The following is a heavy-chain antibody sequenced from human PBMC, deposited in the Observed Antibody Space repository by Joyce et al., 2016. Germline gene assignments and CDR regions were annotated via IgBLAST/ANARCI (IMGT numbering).Heavy chain of an antibody. D-gene: IGHD4-17*01. V-gene: IGHV4-28*02. CDR3: ARSGDLGNFFDY. CDR2: IYHSGTS. J-gene: IGHJ4*02. CDR1: GYSTNNDNW. Sequence: QVQLQESGPRLVKPSQTLSLTCAVSGYSTNNDNWWGWVRQPPGKGLEWIGYIYHSGTSSYNPSLKSRVSMSIDASENQFSMTLRSVTAADTAVYFCARSGDLGNFFDYWGQGTLVTVSS.